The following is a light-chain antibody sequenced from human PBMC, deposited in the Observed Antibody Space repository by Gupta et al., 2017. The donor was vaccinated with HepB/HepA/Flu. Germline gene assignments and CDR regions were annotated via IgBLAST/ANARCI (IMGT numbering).Light chain of an antibody. CDR3: SSYTGSDTFVV. CDR2: EVN. CDR1: SADIGTYDL. Sequence: SALTPPASASGSPGQSITFSCTGTSADIGTYDLVSWYQQHPGKAPKLMIYEVNKRPSGVSDRFSGSNSGNTASLTISGLQAEDEADYYCSSYTGSDTFVVFGGGTRLTVL. J-gene: IGLJ2*01. V-gene: IGLV2-23*02.